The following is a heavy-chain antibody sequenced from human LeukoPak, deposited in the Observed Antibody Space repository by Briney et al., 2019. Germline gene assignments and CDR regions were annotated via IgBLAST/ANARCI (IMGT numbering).Heavy chain of an antibody. D-gene: IGHD5-12*01. CDR1: GFTFGSYC. J-gene: IGHJ4*02. CDR3: AKGGVATVDYLDY. V-gene: IGHV3-30*18. Sequence: GGSLRLACAAAGFTFGSYCMHWVRQAPGKGLEWVAVISYDGRSKYYGDSVKGRFTISRDDSKNTLYLEMNSLRVEDTAVYYCAKGGVATVDYLDYWGQGTLVTVPS. CDR2: ISYDGRSK.